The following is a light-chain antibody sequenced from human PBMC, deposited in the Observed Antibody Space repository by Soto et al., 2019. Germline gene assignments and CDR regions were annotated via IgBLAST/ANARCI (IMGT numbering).Light chain of an antibody. CDR3: QQYNKWPPIT. CDR2: DTS. V-gene: IGKV3-15*01. Sequence: EVVLTQSPATLSVYPGERATLSCRASQSVSIKLAWYQQKPGQAPRLLIYDTSTRATGIPARFSGSGSGTEFTLTISSLQSEDFAVYYCQQYNKWPPITFGQGTGLEI. CDR1: QSVSIK. J-gene: IGKJ5*01.